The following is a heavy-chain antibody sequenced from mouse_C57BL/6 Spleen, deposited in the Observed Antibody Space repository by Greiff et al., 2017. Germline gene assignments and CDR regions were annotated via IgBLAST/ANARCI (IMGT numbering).Heavy chain of an antibody. V-gene: IGHV1-53*01. J-gene: IGHJ2*01. D-gene: IGHD1-1*01. CDR1: GYTFTSYW. CDR3: ARSNPYDYDSSYNFDY. Sequence: QVQLQQPGTELVKPGASVKLSCKASGYTFTSYWMHWVKQRPGQGLEWIGNINPSNGGTNYNEKFKSKATLTVDKSSSTAYMQLSSLTSEDSAVYYCARSNPYDYDSSYNFDYWGQGTTLTVSA. CDR2: INPSNGGT.